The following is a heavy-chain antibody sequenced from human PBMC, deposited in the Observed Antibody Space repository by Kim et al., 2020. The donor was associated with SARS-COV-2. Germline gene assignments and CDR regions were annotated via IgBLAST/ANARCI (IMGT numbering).Heavy chain of an antibody. D-gene: IGHD3-3*01. V-gene: IGHV1-3*04. J-gene: IGHJ4*02. CDR2: INTDNGNT. CDR1: GYTFSTYD. CDR3: ARAFKSGPTF. Sequence: ASVKVSCKASGYTFSTYDIHWMRQAPGQRLEWMGWINTDNGNTKYSQNFQGRVTITRDTSASTTYMELSSLRYEDTVVYYCARAFKSGPTFWGQGTLATVSS.